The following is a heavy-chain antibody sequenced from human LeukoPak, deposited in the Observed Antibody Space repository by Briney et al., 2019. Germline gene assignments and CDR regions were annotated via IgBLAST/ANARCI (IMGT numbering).Heavy chain of an antibody. CDR3: ARRGTTPFGY. Sequence: GASVKVSCKASGYTFTSYGINWVRQAPGQGLEWIGWMNPNIGNTGYAQKFQGRVTMTRDISISTAYMELSSLRSEDTAVYYCARRGTTPFGYWGQGTLVTVSS. CDR2: MNPNIGNT. J-gene: IGHJ4*02. V-gene: IGHV1-8*02. CDR1: GYTFTSYG. D-gene: IGHD1-1*01.